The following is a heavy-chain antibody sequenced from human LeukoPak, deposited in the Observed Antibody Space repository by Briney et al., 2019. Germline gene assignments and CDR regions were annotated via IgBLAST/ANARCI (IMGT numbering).Heavy chain of an antibody. Sequence: PGGSLRLSYSASCFHFTSSSLGWVRRAPGGGPGLVSACSGSGDSTHHTHSVRRRSTNSVANPNTPPYLQMNSLRDHDTAVHYCAKGSTAWGTEYFPQGREGTLVSVSS. CDR1: CFHFTSSS. V-gene: IGHV3-23*01. CDR2: CSGSGDST. D-gene: IGHD3-16*01. CDR3: AKGSTAWGTEYFPQ. J-gene: IGHJ1*01.